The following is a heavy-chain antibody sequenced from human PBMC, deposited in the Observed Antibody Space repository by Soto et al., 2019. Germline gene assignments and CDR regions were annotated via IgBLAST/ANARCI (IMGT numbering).Heavy chain of an antibody. D-gene: IGHD6-13*01. Sequence: ASVKVSCKASGYTFTSYAMHWVRQAPGQRLEWMGWINAGNGNTKYSQKFQGRVTITRDTSASTAYMELSSLRSEDTAVYYCARGTGPRGIAAAEGFDYWGQGTLVTVSS. CDR2: INAGNGNT. J-gene: IGHJ4*02. CDR1: GYTFTSYA. V-gene: IGHV1-3*01. CDR3: ARGTGPRGIAAAEGFDY.